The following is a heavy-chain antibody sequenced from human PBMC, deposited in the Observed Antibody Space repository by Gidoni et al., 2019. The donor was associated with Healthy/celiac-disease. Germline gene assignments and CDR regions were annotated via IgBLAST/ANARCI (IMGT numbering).Heavy chain of an antibody. Sequence: EVQLVESGGGLVQPGGSLRLSCAASGFTFSSYWMHWVRQGPGTGLVWVSRINSDGSSTSYADSVKGRFTISRDNAKNTLYLQMNSLRAEDTAVYYCARDRGCSGGSCYALGYWGQGTLVTVSS. D-gene: IGHD2-15*01. CDR2: INSDGSST. V-gene: IGHV3-74*01. CDR1: GFTFSSYW. CDR3: ARDRGCSGGSCYALGY. J-gene: IGHJ4*02.